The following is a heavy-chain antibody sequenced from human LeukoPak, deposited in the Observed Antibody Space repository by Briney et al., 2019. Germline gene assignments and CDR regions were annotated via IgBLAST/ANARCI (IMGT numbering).Heavy chain of an antibody. CDR1: GFSFSTYT. CDR2: VSFDGNHI. J-gene: IGHJ4*02. D-gene: IGHD5-18*01. Sequence: GGSLRLSCAASGFSFSTYTMHLVRQDPGKGLEWVGLVSFDGNHIDYADSVQGRFTISRDISKNTFYLQMNSLRAEDTAVYYCARDRIQIWSYVGTFDYWGPGALVTVSS. CDR3: ARDRIQIWSYVGTFDY. V-gene: IGHV3-30*04.